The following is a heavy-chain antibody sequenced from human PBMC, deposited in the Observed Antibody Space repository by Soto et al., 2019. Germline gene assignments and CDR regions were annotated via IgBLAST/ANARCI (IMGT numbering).Heavy chain of an antibody. CDR3: ARASGRSYWFDP. D-gene: IGHD1-26*01. J-gene: IGHJ5*02. CDR1: GYTFTSYG. Sequence: QVQLVQSGAEVKKPGASVKVSCKASGYTFTSYGISWVRQAPGQGLEWMGWISAYNGNTNYAEKLQGRVTMTTETYTSTAYMELRSLRSADAAVYYCARASGRSYWFDPWGQGTLVTVSS. CDR2: ISAYNGNT. V-gene: IGHV1-18*01.